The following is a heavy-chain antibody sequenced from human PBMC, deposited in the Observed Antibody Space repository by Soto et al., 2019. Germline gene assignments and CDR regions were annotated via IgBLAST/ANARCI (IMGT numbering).Heavy chain of an antibody. D-gene: IGHD3-9*01. CDR1: GYTFTSYD. V-gene: IGHV1-8*01. Sequence: ASAKVSCKASGYTFTSYDINWVRQATGQGLEWMGWMNPNSGNTGYAQKFQGRVTMTRNTSISTAYMELSSLRSEDTAVYYCARVGDFDYYYYYYMDVWGKGTTVTVSS. CDR2: MNPNSGNT. J-gene: IGHJ6*03. CDR3: ARVGDFDYYYYYYMDV.